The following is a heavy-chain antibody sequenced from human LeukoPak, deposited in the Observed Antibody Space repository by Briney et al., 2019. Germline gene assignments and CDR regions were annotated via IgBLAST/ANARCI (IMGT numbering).Heavy chain of an antibody. V-gene: IGHV4-34*01. J-gene: IGHJ5*02. Sequence: PSETLSLTCAVYGGSFSGYYWSWIRQPPGKGLEWIGEINHSGSTNYNPSLKSRVTISVDTSKNQFSLKLSSVTAADTAVYYCAREIDGNWFDPWGQGTLVTVSS. D-gene: IGHD5-24*01. CDR2: INHSGST. CDR1: GGSFSGYY. CDR3: AREIDGNWFDP.